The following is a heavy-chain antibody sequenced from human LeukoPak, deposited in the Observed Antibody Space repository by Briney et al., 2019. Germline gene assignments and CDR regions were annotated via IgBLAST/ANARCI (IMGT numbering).Heavy chain of an antibody. CDR2: ISYDGSNK. CDR3: ARDTFGRYSYGFDY. D-gene: IGHD5-18*01. CDR1: GFTFSSYG. Sequence: GGSLRLSCAASGFTFSSYGMHWVRQAPGKGLEWVAVISYDGSNKYYADSVKGRFTISRDNSKNTLYLQMNSLRAEDTAVYYCARDTFGRYSYGFDYWGQGTLVTVSS. J-gene: IGHJ4*02. V-gene: IGHV3-30*03.